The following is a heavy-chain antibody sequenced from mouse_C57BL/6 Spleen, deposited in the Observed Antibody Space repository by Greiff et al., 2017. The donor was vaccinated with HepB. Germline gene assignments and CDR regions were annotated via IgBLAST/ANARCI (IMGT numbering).Heavy chain of an antibody. J-gene: IGHJ4*01. CDR2: INPNYGTT. Sequence: EVKLQQSGPELVKPGASVKISCKASGYSFTDYNMNWVKQSNGKSLEWIGVINPNYGTTSYNQKFKGKATLTVDQSSSTAYMQLNSLTSEDSAVYYCANGSGTRNYYAMDYWGQGTSVTVAS. CDR1: GYSFTDYN. D-gene: IGHD4-1*01. V-gene: IGHV1-39*01. CDR3: ANGSGTRNYYAMDY.